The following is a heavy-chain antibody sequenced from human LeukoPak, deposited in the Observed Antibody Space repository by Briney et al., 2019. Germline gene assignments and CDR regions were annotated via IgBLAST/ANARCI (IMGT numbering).Heavy chain of an antibody. CDR1: GFTFSTFA. J-gene: IGHJ4*02. V-gene: IGHV3-30*04. D-gene: IGHD3-10*01. CDR2: ISYDGSNK. Sequence: QSGGSLRLSCAASGFTFSTFAMSWVRQAPGKGLEWVAVISYDGSNKYYADSVKGRFTISRDNSKNTLYLQMNSLRAEDTAVYYCARDVLLWFGGAWEYWGQGTLVTVSS. CDR3: ARDVLLWFGGAWEY.